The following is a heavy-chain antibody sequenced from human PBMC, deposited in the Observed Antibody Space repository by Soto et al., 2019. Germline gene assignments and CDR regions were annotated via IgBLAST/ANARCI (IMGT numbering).Heavy chain of an antibody. V-gene: IGHV1-18*01. CDR1: GYTFTSYG. J-gene: IGHJ4*02. CDR2: ISAYNGNT. D-gene: IGHD3-22*01. CDR3: ARGPYDMSGYYFVVPEGYFDY. Sequence: ASVKVSCKASGYTFTSYGISWVRQAPGQGLEWMGWISAYNGNTNYAQKLQDRVTMTTDTPTSTAYMELRSLRSDDTAVYYCARGPYDMSGYYFVVPEGYFDYCGQGTLVTVSS.